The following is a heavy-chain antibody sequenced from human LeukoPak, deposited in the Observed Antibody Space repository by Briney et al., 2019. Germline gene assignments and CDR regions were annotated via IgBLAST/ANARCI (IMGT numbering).Heavy chain of an antibody. Sequence: GGSLRLSCAASGFTFSSYAMSWVRQAPGKGLEWVSAISGSGGSTYYADSVKGRFTISRDNSKNTLYLQMNSLRAEDTAVYYCAKDRLRYFDWSPPGMDVWGQGTTVTVPS. D-gene: IGHD3-9*01. V-gene: IGHV3-23*01. CDR3: AKDRLRYFDWSPPGMDV. CDR1: GFTFSSYA. CDR2: ISGSGGST. J-gene: IGHJ6*02.